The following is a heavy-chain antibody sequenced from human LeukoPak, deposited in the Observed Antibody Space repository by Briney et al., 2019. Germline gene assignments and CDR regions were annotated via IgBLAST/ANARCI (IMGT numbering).Heavy chain of an antibody. CDR2: IYPGESDI. Sequence: LGESLKISCKGSGYGFSTYWIGWVRQMPGKGLEYVGIIYPGESDIRYSPSFQGQVTISADKSKSTAYLEWSNLKASDTAIYYCARHEDSYGYGGRYYYYGMDVWGQGTTVTVSS. CDR1: GYGFSTYW. D-gene: IGHD5-18*01. CDR3: ARHEDSYGYGGRYYYYGMDV. V-gene: IGHV5-51*01. J-gene: IGHJ6*02.